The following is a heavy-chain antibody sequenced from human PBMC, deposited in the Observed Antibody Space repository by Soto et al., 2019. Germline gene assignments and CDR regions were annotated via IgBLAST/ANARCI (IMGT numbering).Heavy chain of an antibody. J-gene: IGHJ4*02. Sequence: SVKVSCKASGGTFSSYAISWVRQAPGQGLEWMGGIIPIFGTANYAQKFQGRVTITADESTCTAYMELSSLRSEDTAVYYCAREAAYYYDSSGYYSQYYFDYWGQGTLVTVSS. CDR1: GGTFSSYA. V-gene: IGHV1-69*13. D-gene: IGHD3-22*01. CDR2: IIPIFGTA. CDR3: AREAAYYYDSSGYYSQYYFDY.